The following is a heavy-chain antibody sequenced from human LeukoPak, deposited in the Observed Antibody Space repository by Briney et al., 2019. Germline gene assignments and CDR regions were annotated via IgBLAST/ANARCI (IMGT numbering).Heavy chain of an antibody. V-gene: IGHV4-39*01. CDR1: GGSISSSSYY. Sequence: SETLSLTCTVSGGSISSSSYYWGWIRQPPGKGLEWIGSIYYSGSTYYNPSLESRVTISVDTSKNQFSLKLSSVTAADTAVYYCARLARYGGKPVLDYWGQGTLVTVSS. D-gene: IGHD4-23*01. J-gene: IGHJ4*02. CDR3: ARLARYGGKPVLDY. CDR2: IYYSGST.